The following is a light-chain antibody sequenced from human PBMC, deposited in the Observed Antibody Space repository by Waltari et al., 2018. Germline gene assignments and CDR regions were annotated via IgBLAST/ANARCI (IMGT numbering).Light chain of an antibody. CDR3: CSYAGSYTNV. CDR1: SSDVGGYNY. V-gene: IGLV2-11*01. J-gene: IGLJ1*01. Sequence: QSALTQPRSVSGSPGQSVTISCTGTSSDVGGYNYVSWYQQHPGKAPKLMIYDDNKRPSGVPDRFSGSKSGNTASLTISGLQAEDEADYYCCSYAGSYTNVFGTGTKVTVL. CDR2: DDN.